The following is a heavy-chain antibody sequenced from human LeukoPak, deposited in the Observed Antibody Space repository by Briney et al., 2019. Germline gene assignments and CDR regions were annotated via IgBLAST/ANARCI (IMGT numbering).Heavy chain of an antibody. J-gene: IGHJ4*02. CDR2: MNSDGSST. V-gene: IGHV3-74*01. D-gene: IGHD6-6*01. CDR3: ARSGGRSSLGY. CDR1: GFTFISYW. Sequence: PGGSLRLSCAASGFTFISYWMHWVSQAPGKGLVLDSHMNSDGSSTTYADSVNGRFTICRDNAKNTLYLQMNRLRAEDTAVYYCARSGGRSSLGYWGQGTLVTVSS.